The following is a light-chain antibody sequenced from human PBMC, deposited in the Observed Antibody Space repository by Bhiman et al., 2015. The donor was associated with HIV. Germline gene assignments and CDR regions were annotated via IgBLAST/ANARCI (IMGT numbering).Light chain of an antibody. J-gene: IGLJ3*02. V-gene: IGLV3-21*04. CDR2: LDS. Sequence: SYELTQPPSVSVAPGKTARITCGGNNIGSESVHWYQLKPGQAPLLVIYLDSDRPSQIPERFSGSNSGNTATLTISRVEAGDEAEYYCQVWDTSGVWVFGGGTKLTVL. CDR1: NIGSES. CDR3: QVWDTSGVWV.